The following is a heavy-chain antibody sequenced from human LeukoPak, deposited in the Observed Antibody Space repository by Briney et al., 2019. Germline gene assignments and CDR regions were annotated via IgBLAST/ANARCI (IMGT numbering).Heavy chain of an antibody. CDR2: IYHSGST. J-gene: IGHJ5*02. V-gene: IGHV4-4*02. D-gene: IGHD1-1*01. Sequence: PSETLSLTCAVSGDSISSNNWWIWVRQPPGKGLEWIGEIYHSGSTNYNPSLKSRVTISVDKSTNQFSLKLNSVTAADTAVYYCARGAGGYRFDPWGQGTLVTVSS. CDR3: ARGAGGYRFDP. CDR1: GDSISSNNW.